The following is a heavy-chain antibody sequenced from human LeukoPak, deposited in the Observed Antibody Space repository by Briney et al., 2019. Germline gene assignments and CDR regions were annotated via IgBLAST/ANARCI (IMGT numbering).Heavy chain of an antibody. J-gene: IGHJ6*03. CDR3: ARHLEKDFWTGIYKDYYYYYMDV. D-gene: IGHD3/OR15-3a*01. CDR1: GFTFSNAW. CDR2: ISGSGGST. Sequence: PGGSLRLSCAASGFTFSNAWMSWVRQAPGKGLEWVSAISGSGGSTYYADSVKGRFTISRDNSKNTLYLQMNSLRAEDTSVYYCARHLEKDFWTGIYKDYYYYYMDVWGKGTTVTVSS. V-gene: IGHV3-23*01.